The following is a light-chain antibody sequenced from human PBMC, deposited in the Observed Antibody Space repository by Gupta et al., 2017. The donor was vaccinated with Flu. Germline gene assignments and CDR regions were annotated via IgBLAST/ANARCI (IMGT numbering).Light chain of an antibody. CDR3: QQGYSTPQT. CDR2: AAS. Sequence: DIQMTQSPPSLSASVGDRVTITCRASQSVSNFLNWYQQKPGKAPKLLIYAASTLQGGVPSRFSGSGSGTXFTLTIXNLQPGDFATYYCQQGYSTPQTFGXGTTVEIK. J-gene: IGKJ1*01. V-gene: IGKV1-39*01. CDR1: QSVSNF.